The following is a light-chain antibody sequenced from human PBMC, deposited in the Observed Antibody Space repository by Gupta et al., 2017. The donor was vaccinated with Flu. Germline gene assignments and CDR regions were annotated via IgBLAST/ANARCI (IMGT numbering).Light chain of an antibody. Sequence: QSALTQPPSASASPGQSVTISCTGTSSDAGGYNYVSWYQQHQGKAPKRLIFYVIKRPSGVNARVSCYTAGNNASPLTSGVQAEEEADDYCSYSEGRNAYWVFGGGTNLTVL. J-gene: IGLJ3*02. CDR3: SYSEGRNAYWV. CDR1: SSDAGGYNY. V-gene: IGLV2-8*01. CDR2: YVI.